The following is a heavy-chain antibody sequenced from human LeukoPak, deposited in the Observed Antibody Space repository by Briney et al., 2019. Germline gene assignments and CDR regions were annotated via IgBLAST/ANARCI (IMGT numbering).Heavy chain of an antibody. CDR3: ARSGHDSSGYYYGAEYFQH. CDR2: IYYSGST. D-gene: IGHD3-22*01. CDR1: GGSISSYY. J-gene: IGHJ1*01. Sequence: PSETLSLTCTVSGGSISSYYWSWIRQPPGKGLEWIGYIYYSGSTNYNPSLKSRVTISVDTSKNQFSLKLSSVTAADTAVYYCARSGHDSSGYYYGAEYFQHWGQGTLVTVSS. V-gene: IGHV4-59*08.